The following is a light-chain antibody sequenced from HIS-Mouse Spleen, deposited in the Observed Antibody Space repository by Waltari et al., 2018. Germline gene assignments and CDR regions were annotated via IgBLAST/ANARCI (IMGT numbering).Light chain of an antibody. V-gene: IGLV2-14*03. Sequence: QSALTQPASVSGSPGQSITISCTGTSSDVGGYHYVSWYQQHLGKAPKLMIYDVSNRLSGVSNRVSGSKAGNTASLTIAGLQAEDEADYYCSSYTSSSFNVVFGGGTKLTVL. CDR2: DVS. CDR1: SSDVGGYHY. J-gene: IGLJ2*01. CDR3: SSYTSSSFNVV.